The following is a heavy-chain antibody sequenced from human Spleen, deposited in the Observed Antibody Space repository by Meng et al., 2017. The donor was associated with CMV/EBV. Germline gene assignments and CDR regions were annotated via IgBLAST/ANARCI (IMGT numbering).Heavy chain of an antibody. D-gene: IGHD1-26*01. V-gene: IGHV4-39*01. CDR1: GGSISTNSYY. CDR2: IYYSGST. J-gene: IGHJ4*02. CDR3: ARLVGPTGYFDY. Sequence: SETLSLTCTVSGGSISTNSYYWAWIRQPPGKGLEWIGSIYYSGSTYYNPSLKSRVTISVDTSKNQFSLNLSSVTAADTAVYYCARLVGPTGYFDYWGQGTLVTVSS.